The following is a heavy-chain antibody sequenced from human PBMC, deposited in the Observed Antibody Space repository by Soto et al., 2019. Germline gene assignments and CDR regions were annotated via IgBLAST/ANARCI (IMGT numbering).Heavy chain of an antibody. CDR3: ARYNDYGDAFDI. J-gene: IGHJ3*02. V-gene: IGHV4-59*01. D-gene: IGHD4-17*01. Sequence: QVQLQESGPGLVRPAETLSLTCTVSGGSISSYCWSWIRQPPGKGLEWIGYIYYSGSTNYNPSLKSRVTISVDTSKNQFSLKLSSVTAADTTVYYCARYNDYGDAFDIWGQGTMVTVSS. CDR1: GGSISSYC. CDR2: IYYSGST.